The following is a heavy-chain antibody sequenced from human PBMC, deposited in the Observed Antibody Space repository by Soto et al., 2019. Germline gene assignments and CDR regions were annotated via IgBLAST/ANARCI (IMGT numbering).Heavy chain of an antibody. D-gene: IGHD2-21*02. V-gene: IGHV4-34*01. CDR2: INQSGSA. Sequence: SETLSLTCAVYGGSLSGYFWSWIRQSPWKGLEWIGEINQSGSANYNPSLKSRVTMSIDTSKNQFSLKLSSVIAADTAVYYCARAVVSAIPFFDYWGQGALVTVSS. CDR1: GGSLSGYF. CDR3: ARAVVSAIPFFDY. J-gene: IGHJ4*02.